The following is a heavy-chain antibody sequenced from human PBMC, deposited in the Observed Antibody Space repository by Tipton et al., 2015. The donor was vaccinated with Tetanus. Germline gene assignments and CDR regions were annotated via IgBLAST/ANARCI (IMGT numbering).Heavy chain of an antibody. Sequence: TLSLTCTVSGDSVSGYYWSWIQQPPGKGLEWIGYVYYTGSTNHNPSLKSRVTISMDRSKNQISLQLTSVTAADTAVYFCAGVTAQRTELYFDHWGQGTLVTVSS. J-gene: IGHJ4*02. CDR2: VYYTGST. CDR1: GDSVSGYY. D-gene: IGHD6-13*01. CDR3: AGVTAQRTELYFDH. V-gene: IGHV4-59*02.